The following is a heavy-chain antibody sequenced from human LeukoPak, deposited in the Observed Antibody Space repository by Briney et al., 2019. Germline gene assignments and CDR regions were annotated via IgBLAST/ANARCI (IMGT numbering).Heavy chain of an antibody. Sequence: PGGSLRLSCAASGFTFSSFDVNWVRQAPGKGLEWVSYISSSGSTIYYADSVKGRFTISRDNAKSSLYLQMNSLRAEDTAVYYCARGGFVNYVMVLWGQGTTVTVSS. D-gene: IGHD3-16*02. CDR1: GFTFSSFD. V-gene: IGHV3-48*03. CDR2: ISSSGSTI. CDR3: ARGGFVNYVMVL. J-gene: IGHJ6*02.